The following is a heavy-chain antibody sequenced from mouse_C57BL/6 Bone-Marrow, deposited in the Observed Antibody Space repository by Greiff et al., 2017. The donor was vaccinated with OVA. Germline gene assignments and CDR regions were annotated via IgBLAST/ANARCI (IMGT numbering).Heavy chain of an antibody. J-gene: IGHJ2*01. CDR3: ARLGLRGDY. D-gene: IGHD2-2*01. V-gene: IGHV1-55*01. Sequence: VKLMESGAELVKPGASVKMSCKASGYTFTSYWITWVKQRPGQGLEWIGDIYPGSGSTNYNEKFKSKSTLTVDTSSSTAYMQLSSLTSEDSAVYYCARLGLRGDYWGQGTTLTVSS. CDR2: IYPGSGST. CDR1: GYTFTSYW.